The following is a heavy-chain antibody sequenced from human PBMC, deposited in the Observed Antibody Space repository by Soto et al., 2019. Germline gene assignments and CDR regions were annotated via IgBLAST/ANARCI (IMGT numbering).Heavy chain of an antibody. CDR1: GGSISSGDYY. Sequence: QVQLQESGPGLVKPSQTLSLTCTVSGGSISSGDYYWSWIRQPPGKGLEWIGYIYYSGSTYYNPSLKSRVTISVDTSKTQFSLKLSSVTAADTAVYYCARGDGDYGGAFDYWGQGTLVTVSS. V-gene: IGHV4-30-4*01. CDR3: ARGDGDYGGAFDY. D-gene: IGHD4-17*01. CDR2: IYYSGST. J-gene: IGHJ4*02.